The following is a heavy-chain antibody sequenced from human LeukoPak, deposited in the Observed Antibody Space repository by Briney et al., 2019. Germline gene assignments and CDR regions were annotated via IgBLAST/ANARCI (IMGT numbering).Heavy chain of an antibody. CDR2: INPNSGGT. CDR3: ARDRVATAPNNWFDP. D-gene: IGHD5-12*01. CDR1: GYIFTDYY. V-gene: IGHV1-2*02. Sequence: ASVKVSCKASGYIFTDYYMHWVGQAPGQGLEWMGWINPNSGGTNYPQKFQGRVTMTRDTSISTAYMELSRLKSDDTAVYYCARDRVATAPNNWFDPWGQGTLVTVSS. J-gene: IGHJ5*02.